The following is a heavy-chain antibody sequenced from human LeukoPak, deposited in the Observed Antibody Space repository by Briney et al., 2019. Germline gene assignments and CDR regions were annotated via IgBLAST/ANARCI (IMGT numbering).Heavy chain of an antibody. J-gene: IGHJ6*03. CDR3: ARESIAARPAYYYMDV. V-gene: IGHV3-21*01. CDR2: ISSSSSYI. CDR1: GFTFSSYS. Sequence: GGSLRLSCAASGFTFSSYSMNWVRQAPGKGLEWVSSISSSSSYISYAAPVKGRFTISRDNAKNSLYLQMNSLRAEDTAVYYCARESIAARPAYYYMDVWGKGTTVTVSS. D-gene: IGHD6-6*01.